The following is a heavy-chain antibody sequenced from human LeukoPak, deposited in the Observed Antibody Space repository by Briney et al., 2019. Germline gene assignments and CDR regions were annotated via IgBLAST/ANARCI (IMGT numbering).Heavy chain of an antibody. J-gene: IGHJ5*02. Sequence: SETLSLTCTVSGGSVSSGSYYWSWIRQPPGKGLEWIGYIYYSGSTNYNPSLKSRVTISVDTSKNQFSLKLSSVTAADTAVYYCAREWNDCSSTSCFNWFDPRGQGTLVTVSS. CDR2: IYYSGST. CDR3: AREWNDCSSTSCFNWFDP. D-gene: IGHD2-2*01. V-gene: IGHV4-61*01. CDR1: GGSVSSGSYY.